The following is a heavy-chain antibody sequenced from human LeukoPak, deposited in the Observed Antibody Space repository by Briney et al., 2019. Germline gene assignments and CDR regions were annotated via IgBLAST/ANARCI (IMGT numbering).Heavy chain of an antibody. J-gene: IGHJ4*02. V-gene: IGHV3-30*18. Sequence: PGGSLRLSCAASGFTFSSYGMHWVRQAPGKGLEWVAVISYDGSNKYYADSVKGRFTISRDNSKNTLYLQMNSLRAEDTAVYYCAKDRYYLVAMFDYWGQGTLVTVSS. CDR1: GFTFSSYG. D-gene: IGHD5-12*01. CDR2: ISYDGSNK. CDR3: AKDRYYLVAMFDY.